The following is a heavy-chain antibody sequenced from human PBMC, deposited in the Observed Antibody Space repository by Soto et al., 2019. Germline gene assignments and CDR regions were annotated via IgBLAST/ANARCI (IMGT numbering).Heavy chain of an antibody. D-gene: IGHD6-19*01. Sequence: PGGSLRLSCAASGFTFSNAWMSWVRQAPGKGLEWVGRIKSKTDGGTTDYAAPVKGRFTISRDDSKNTLYLQMNSLKTEDTAVYYCCAVWYSSGWYCVYWGQGTLVTVSS. CDR1: GFTFSNAW. J-gene: IGHJ4*02. CDR2: IKSKTDGGTT. V-gene: IGHV3-15*01. CDR3: CAVWYSSGWYCVY.